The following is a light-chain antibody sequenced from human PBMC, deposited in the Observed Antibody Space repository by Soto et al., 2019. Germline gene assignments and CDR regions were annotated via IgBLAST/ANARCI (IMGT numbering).Light chain of an antibody. CDR3: VSYTSRTNLLV. V-gene: IGLV2-14*03. Sequence: QSALIQPASVSGSPGQSITISCTGTHSDVGGFDYVSWFQQYPGRAPKLLIFDVRDRPSGVSNRFSGSKSGATAPLTISGLPADDEADYYRVSYTSRTNLLVFGTGTKLTVL. J-gene: IGLJ2*01. CDR1: HSDVGGFDY. CDR2: DVR.